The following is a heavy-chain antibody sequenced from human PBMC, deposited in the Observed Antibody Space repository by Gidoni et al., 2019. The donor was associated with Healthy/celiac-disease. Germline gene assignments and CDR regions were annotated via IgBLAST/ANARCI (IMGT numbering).Heavy chain of an antibody. CDR2: IYYSGST. CDR1: GGSIISYY. V-gene: IGHV4-59*01. D-gene: IGHD5-12*01. Sequence: QFQLHESGPGLVKPSETLSLPCTVSGGSIISYYWCWILQPPGKGLEWIGYIYYSGSTNYNPSLKSRVTISVDTSKNQFSLKLSSVTAADTAVYYCARVGHVEMAPRSYWYFDLWGRGTLVTVSS. CDR3: ARVGHVEMAPRSYWYFDL. J-gene: IGHJ2*01.